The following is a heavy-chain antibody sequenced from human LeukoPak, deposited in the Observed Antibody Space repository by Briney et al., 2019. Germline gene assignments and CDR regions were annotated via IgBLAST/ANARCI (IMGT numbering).Heavy chain of an antibody. J-gene: IGHJ6*02. CDR2: IYYTGST. Sequence: SETLSLTCTVSGGSMSTYYWTWIRQPPGKGLEWIGFIYYTGSTSYNPSLKSRVTISVDTSKNQFSLKLSSVTAADTAVYYCATQYSGSFPYYYYGMDVWGQGTTVTVSS. CDR3: ATQYSGSFPYYYYGMDV. CDR1: GGSMSTYY. V-gene: IGHV4-59*01. D-gene: IGHD1-26*01.